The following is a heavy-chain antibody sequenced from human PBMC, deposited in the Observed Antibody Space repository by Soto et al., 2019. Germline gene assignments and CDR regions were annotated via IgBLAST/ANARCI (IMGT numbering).Heavy chain of an antibody. CDR2: INAGNGNT. J-gene: IGHJ5*02. D-gene: IGHD4-17*01. CDR3: ARDQDYGDYLNWFDP. V-gene: IGHV1-3*01. Sequence: ASVKVSCKASGYTFTSYAMXWVRQAPGQRLEWMGWINAGNGNTKYSQKFQGRVTITRDTSASTAYMELSSLRSEDTDVYYCARDQDYGDYLNWFDPWGQGTLVTVSS. CDR1: GYTFTSYA.